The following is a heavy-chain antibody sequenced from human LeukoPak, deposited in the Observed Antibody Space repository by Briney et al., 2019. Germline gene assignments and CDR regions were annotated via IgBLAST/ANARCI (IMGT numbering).Heavy chain of an antibody. CDR1: GFTFSSYE. D-gene: IGHD6-19*01. CDR2: ISSSGSTI. J-gene: IGHJ4*02. V-gene: IGHV3-48*03. Sequence: GGSLRLSCAASGFTFSSYEMNWVRQAPGKGLEWVSYISSSGSTIYYADSVKGRFTISRDNAKNSLYLQMNSLRAEDTAVYYCARVYGSGWYSKFDYWGQGTLVTVSS. CDR3: ARVYGSGWYSKFDY.